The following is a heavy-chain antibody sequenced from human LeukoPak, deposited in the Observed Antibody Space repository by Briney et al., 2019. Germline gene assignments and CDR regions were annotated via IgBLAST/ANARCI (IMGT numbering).Heavy chain of an antibody. CDR2: IKSKADGATT. D-gene: IGHD2-2*02. CDR3: TKDLPYTGGLALNY. CDR1: GFTFSYAW. Sequence: GGSLRLSCAASGFTFSYAWMVWVRQAPGKGLEWVGRIKSKADGATTDYGVPVKGRFTISRDDSKNTLYLQMNSLTTDDTAVYYCTKDLPYTGGLALNYWGQGTLVTVSS. J-gene: IGHJ4*02. V-gene: IGHV3-15*01.